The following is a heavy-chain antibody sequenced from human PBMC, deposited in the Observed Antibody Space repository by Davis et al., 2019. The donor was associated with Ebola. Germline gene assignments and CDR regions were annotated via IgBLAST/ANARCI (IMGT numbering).Heavy chain of an antibody. CDR1: GDSVSGSSGV. CDR3: ARGWLRSAFDQ. CDR2: TYYSSKWYT. J-gene: IGHJ4*02. V-gene: IGHV6-1*01. Sequence: HSHTFSLTCAISGDSVSGSSGVWNWIRQSPSRGFEWRGTTYYSSKWYTDSTLSVKSRITISADTAKNQLSLHLDSVTPEDTAVYYCARGWLRSAFDQWGQGTLVTVSS. D-gene: IGHD5-12*01.